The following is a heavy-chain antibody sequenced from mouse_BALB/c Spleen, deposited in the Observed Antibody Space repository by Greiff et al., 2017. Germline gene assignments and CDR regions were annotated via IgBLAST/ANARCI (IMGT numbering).Heavy chain of an antibody. J-gene: IGHJ3*01. CDR3: ARTRANYWFAY. CDR2: IWSGGST. CDR1: GFSLTSYG. Sequence: QVQLQQSGPGLVQPSQSLSITCTVSGFSLTSYGVNWVRQSPGKGLEWLGVIWSGGSTDYNAAFISRLSISKDNSKSQVFFKMNSLQANDTAIYYCARTRANYWFAYWGQGTLVTVSA. D-gene: IGHD1-3*01. V-gene: IGHV2-2*02.